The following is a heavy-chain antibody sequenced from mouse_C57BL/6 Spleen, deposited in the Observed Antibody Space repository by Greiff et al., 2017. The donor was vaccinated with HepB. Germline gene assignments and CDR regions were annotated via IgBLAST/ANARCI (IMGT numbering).Heavy chain of an antibody. V-gene: IGHV1-4*01. J-gene: IGHJ2*01. CDR1: GYTFTSYT. D-gene: IGHD1-1*01. CDR2: INPSSGYT. Sequence: VQLQESGAELARPGASVKMSCKASGYTFTSYTMHWVKQRPGQGLEWIGYINPSSGYTKYNQKFKDKATLTADKSSSTAYMQLSSLTSEDSAVYYCARRLTTVVPHFDYWGQGTTLTVSS. CDR3: ARRLTTVVPHFDY.